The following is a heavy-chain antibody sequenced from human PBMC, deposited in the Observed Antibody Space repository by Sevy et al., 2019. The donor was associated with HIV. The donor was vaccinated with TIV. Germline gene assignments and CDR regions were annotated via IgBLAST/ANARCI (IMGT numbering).Heavy chain of an antibody. CDR2: ISGSGGST. D-gene: IGHD1-26*01. CDR1: GFTFSSYA. J-gene: IGHJ4*02. CDR3: AKDGSGSYGRDYFDY. V-gene: IGHV3-23*01. Sequence: GGSLRLSCAASGFTFSSYAMSWVRQAPGKGLEWVSAISGSGGSTYYADSVKGRFTISRDNSKNTLYLQMNSLRAEDTAVYYCAKDGSGSYGRDYFDYWGQGTLVTVSS.